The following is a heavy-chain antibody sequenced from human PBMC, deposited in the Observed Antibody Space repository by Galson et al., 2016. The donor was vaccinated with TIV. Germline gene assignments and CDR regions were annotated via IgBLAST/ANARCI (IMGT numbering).Heavy chain of an antibody. CDR1: GYSISSGYY. D-gene: IGHD5-12*01. CDR2: ICHTETT. J-gene: IGHJ3*02. Sequence: TLSLTCAVSGYSISSGYYWGWVRQPPGKGLEWLGNICHTETTYYNPSLESRVSISVDTSKNQFSLRLSSVTAADTAVYYCVRKATSGGYDFDIWGQGTMVTVSS. CDR3: VRKATSGGYDFDI. V-gene: IGHV4-38-2*01.